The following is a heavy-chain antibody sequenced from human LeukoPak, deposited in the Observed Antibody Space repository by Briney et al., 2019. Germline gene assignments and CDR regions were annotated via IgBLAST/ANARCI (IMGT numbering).Heavy chain of an antibody. CDR2: IKQDGNEK. D-gene: IGHD3/OR15-3a*01. Sequence: GGSLRLSCAASGFTFSSYWMSWVRQAPGKGLEWVANIKQDGNEKNYVDSVEGRFTISRGNAKNSLYLQMNSLRAEDTAVFYCARGGGTFEYWGQGTLVTVPS. V-gene: IGHV3-7*01. CDR1: GFTFSSYW. J-gene: IGHJ4*02. CDR3: ARGGGTFEY.